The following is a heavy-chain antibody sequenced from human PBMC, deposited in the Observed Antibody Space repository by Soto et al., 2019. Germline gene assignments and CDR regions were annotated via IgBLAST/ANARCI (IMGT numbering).Heavy chain of an antibody. CDR1: GFTFHNYA. Sequence: EVQLVESGGGLVQPGRSLRLSCAVSGFTFHNYAMHWVRQAPGKGLEWVSCISWNSGHIAYADSVKGRVTISRDNTKNFLYLEMNSLRPEDTALYYCVKGQHISWYYFDNWGQGTLVTVSS. D-gene: IGHD6-13*01. CDR3: VKGQHISWYYFDN. V-gene: IGHV3-9*01. CDR2: ISWNSGHI. J-gene: IGHJ4*02.